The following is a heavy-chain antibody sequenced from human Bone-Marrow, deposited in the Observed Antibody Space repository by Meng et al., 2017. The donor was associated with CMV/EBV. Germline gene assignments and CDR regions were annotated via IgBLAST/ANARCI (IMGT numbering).Heavy chain of an antibody. V-gene: IGHV3-7*01. CDR1: GFTFSSYW. CDR2: IKQDGSEK. J-gene: IGHJ4*02. CDR3: ARVEDYYDFYFFDY. Sequence: GGSLRLSCAASGFTFSSYWMSWVRQAPGKGLEWVANIKQDGSEKYYVDSVKGRFTASRDNARNSLYLQMDSLRAEDTAVYYCARVEDYYDFYFFDYWGQGTLATVSS. D-gene: IGHD3-22*01.